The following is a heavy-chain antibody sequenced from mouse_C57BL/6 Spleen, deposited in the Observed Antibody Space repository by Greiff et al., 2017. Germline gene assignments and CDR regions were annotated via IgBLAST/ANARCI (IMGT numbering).Heavy chain of an antibody. J-gene: IGHJ4*01. Sequence: EVKLMESGGGLVQSGRSLRLSCATSGFTFSDFYMEWVRQAPGKGLEWIAASRNKANDYKTEYSASVKGRFIVSRDTSQSILYLQMNALRAEDTAIYYCARDAPGYYYAMDYWGQETSVTVSS. CDR1: GFTFSDFY. CDR3: ARDAPGYYYAMDY. CDR2: SRNKANDYKT. V-gene: IGHV7-1*01. D-gene: IGHD4-1*01.